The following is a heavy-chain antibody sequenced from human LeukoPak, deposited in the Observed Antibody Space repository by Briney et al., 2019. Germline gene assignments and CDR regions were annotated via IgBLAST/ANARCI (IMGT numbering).Heavy chain of an antibody. CDR1: GFTFSSYS. Sequence: PGGSLRLSCAASGFTFSSYSMNWVRQAPGEGLEGVSSISSSSSYIYYADSVKGRFTISRDNTKNSLYLQMNSLRAEDTAVYYCATAVTQGGYWGQGTLVTVSS. CDR3: ATAVTQGGY. V-gene: IGHV3-21*01. J-gene: IGHJ4*02. D-gene: IGHD4-17*01. CDR2: ISSSSSYI.